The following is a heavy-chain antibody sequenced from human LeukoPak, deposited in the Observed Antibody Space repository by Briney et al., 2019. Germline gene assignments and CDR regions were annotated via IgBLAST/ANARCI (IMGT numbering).Heavy chain of an antibody. Sequence: GGSLRLSCAASGFTFSSYSMNWVRQAPGKGLEWVSYISSSSSTIYYADSVKGRFTISRDNAKNSLYLQMNSLRAEDTAVYYCAGGKFDWFPKYYFDYWGQGTLVTVSS. CDR1: GFTFSSYS. CDR2: ISSSSSTI. D-gene: IGHD3-9*01. V-gene: IGHV3-48*04. J-gene: IGHJ4*02. CDR3: AGGKFDWFPKYYFDY.